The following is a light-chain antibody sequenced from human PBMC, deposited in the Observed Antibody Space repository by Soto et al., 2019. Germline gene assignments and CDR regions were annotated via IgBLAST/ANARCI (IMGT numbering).Light chain of an antibody. Sequence: DIQMTQSPSTLSASVGDRVTITCRARQSISSYLAWYQQKPGKAPKLLIYDASNLESGVPSRFSGSGSGTEFTLTITSLQPDDFATYYCQQYNSYQYTFGQGTKLEIK. CDR2: DAS. CDR1: QSISSY. CDR3: QQYNSYQYT. J-gene: IGKJ2*01. V-gene: IGKV1-5*01.